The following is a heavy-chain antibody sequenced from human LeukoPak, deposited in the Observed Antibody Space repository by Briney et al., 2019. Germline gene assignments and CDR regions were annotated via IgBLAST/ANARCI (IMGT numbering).Heavy chain of an antibody. V-gene: IGHV3-48*04. CDR3: ARDHRYAFDY. CDR2: VGISSGNT. Sequence: GGSLRLSCAASGFTFSDYSMNWVRQAPGKGLEWISYVGISSGNTKYADSVKGRFTISGDSAKNSVFLQMNSLRVEDTAVYYCARDHRYAFDYWAREPWSPSPQ. CDR1: GFTFSDYS. D-gene: IGHD5-12*01. J-gene: IGHJ4*02.